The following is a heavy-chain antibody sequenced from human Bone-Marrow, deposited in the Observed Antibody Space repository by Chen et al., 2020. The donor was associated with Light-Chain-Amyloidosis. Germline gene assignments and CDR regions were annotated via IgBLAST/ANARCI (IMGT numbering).Heavy chain of an antibody. CDR1: GFAFSSYA. V-gene: IGHV3-23*04. CDR3: AKDISYDDILPGYPADAFDI. Sequence: EVQLVESGGGLLQRGGSLRLSCAASGFAFSSYAMSWVRQAPGRGVEWVSTISGRGGSRYYGDSVKGRLTISRDNSKNALLLQMNSLRAEDTAVYYCAKDISYDDILPGYPADAFDIWGQGTMVTVSS. D-gene: IGHD3-9*01. CDR2: ISGRGGSR. J-gene: IGHJ3*02.